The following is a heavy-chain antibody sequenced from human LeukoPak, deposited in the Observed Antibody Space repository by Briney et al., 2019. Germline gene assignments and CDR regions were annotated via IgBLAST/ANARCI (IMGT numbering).Heavy chain of an antibody. D-gene: IGHD6-13*01. CDR1: GFTFSSYA. J-gene: IGHJ5*02. Sequence: PGGSLRLSCAASGFTFSSYAMHWVRQAPGEGLEWVAVISYDGSNKYYADSVKGRFTISRDNSKNTLYLQMNSLRAEDTAVYYCARPIAAVVGNWFDPWGQGTLVTVSS. CDR2: ISYDGSNK. CDR3: ARPIAAVVGNWFDP. V-gene: IGHV3-30-3*01.